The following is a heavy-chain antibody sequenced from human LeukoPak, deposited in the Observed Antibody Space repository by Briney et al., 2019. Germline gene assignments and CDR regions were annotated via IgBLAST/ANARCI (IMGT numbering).Heavy chain of an antibody. J-gene: IGHJ5*01. V-gene: IGHV3-74*01. CDR1: GSTFSTYW. CDR3: VRDTENIGYDAFEF. Sequence: GGSLRLSCVASGSTFSTYWMHWVRQAPGKGLEWVSRLDRDGTTTSYADSVYGRFTISRDNAKSTLYLQMRSLRAEDTAVYYCVRDTENIGYDAFEFWGHGTLVTVSS. D-gene: IGHD2/OR15-2a*01. CDR2: LDRDGTTT.